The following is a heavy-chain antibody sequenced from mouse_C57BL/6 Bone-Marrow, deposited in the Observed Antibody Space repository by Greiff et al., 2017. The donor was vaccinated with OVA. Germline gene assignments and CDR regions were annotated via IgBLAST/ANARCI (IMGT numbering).Heavy chain of an antibody. V-gene: IGHV1-64*01. J-gene: IGHJ1*03. D-gene: IGHD1-1*01. CDR3: LYYYGSSDWYFDV. CDR2: IHPHSGST. CDR1: GYTFTSYW. Sequence: VQLQQPGAELVKPGASVKLSCKASGYTFTSYWMHWVKQRPGQGLEWIGMIHPHSGSTNYNEKFKSKATLTVDKSSSTAYMQLRSLTSEDSAVYDCLYYYGSSDWYFDVWGTGTTVTVSS.